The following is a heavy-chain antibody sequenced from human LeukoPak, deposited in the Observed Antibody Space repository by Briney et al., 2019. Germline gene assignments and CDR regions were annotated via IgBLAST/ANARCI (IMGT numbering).Heavy chain of an antibody. CDR2: INPNSGGT. Sequence: ASVKVSCKASGYTFTSYYMHWVRQAPGQGLEWMGWINPNSGGTNYAQKFQGRVTMTRDTSISTAYMELSRLRSDDTAVYYCARDIVRGVRSPDYWGQGTLVTVSS. V-gene: IGHV1-2*02. D-gene: IGHD3-10*01. CDR3: ARDIVRGVRSPDY. CDR1: GYTFTSYY. J-gene: IGHJ4*02.